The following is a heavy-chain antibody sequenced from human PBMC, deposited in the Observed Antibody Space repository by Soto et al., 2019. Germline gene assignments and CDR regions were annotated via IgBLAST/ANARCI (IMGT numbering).Heavy chain of an antibody. D-gene: IGHD1-1*01. Sequence: QVQLVESGGGVVQPGRSLRLSCAASGFTLSRYGMHWVRQAPGKGLEWVAVISVEGNTQYYVDSVKGRFTISRDNSKDTLSLQIHSLRPEDTAVYYCARGPEHQLLSRDYFYGMDVWGQGTTVSVSS. J-gene: IGHJ6*02. V-gene: IGHV3-30*05. CDR3: ARGPEHQLLSRDYFYGMDV. CDR1: GFTLSRYG. CDR2: ISVEGNTQ.